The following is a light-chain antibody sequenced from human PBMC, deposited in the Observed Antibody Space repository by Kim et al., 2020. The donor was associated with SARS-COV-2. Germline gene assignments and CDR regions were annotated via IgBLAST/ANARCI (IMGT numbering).Light chain of an antibody. Sequence: QRVTSACTGGSPNIGAGYDVHWYQRLPGTAPKRLSYGNSNRPSGVPDRFSGSKSGTSASLAITGLQAEDEADYYCQSYDSSLSGWVFGGGTQLTVL. J-gene: IGLJ3*02. CDR1: SPNIGAGYD. CDR3: QSYDSSLSGWV. V-gene: IGLV1-40*01. CDR2: GNS.